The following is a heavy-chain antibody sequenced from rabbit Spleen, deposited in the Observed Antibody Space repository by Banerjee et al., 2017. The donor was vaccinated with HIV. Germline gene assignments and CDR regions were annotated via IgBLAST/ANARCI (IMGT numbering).Heavy chain of an antibody. Sequence: QSLAESGGDLVKPGASLTLTCTASGFSFSSRYYMCWVRQAPGKGLEWIACIYTDGSGDTYAASWAKGRFTISKTSSTTVTLQMTSLTAADTATYFCARETSSGWGIVSFYFTLWGPGTLVTVS. D-gene: IGHD4-1*01. CDR2: IYTDGSGDT. V-gene: IGHV1S40*01. J-gene: IGHJ4*01. CDR3: ARETSSGWGIVSFYFTL. CDR1: GFSFSSRYY.